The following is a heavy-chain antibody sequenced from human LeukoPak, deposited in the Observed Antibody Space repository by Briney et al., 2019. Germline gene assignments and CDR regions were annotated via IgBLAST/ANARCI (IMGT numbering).Heavy chain of an antibody. CDR3: ARVVRGGVFDH. Sequence: SETLSLTCSVSGGSISSFYWNWIRQPPGKGLEWIGDIYSSGNTNYSPSLQSRVTISVDTSRNQFSLQLSSVTAADTAVYYCARVVRGGVFDHWGQGALVTVSS. V-gene: IGHV4-4*09. J-gene: IGHJ4*02. CDR1: GGSISSFY. CDR2: IYSSGNT. D-gene: IGHD3-10*02.